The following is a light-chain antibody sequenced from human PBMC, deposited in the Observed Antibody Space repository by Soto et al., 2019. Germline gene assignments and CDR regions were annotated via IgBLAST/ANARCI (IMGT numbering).Light chain of an antibody. CDR2: GAS. CDR3: QQYGSSPPIT. J-gene: IGKJ5*01. Sequence: EIVMTQSPATLSVSPGERATLSCRASQSVSSNLAWYQQKPGQAPRLLIYGASTRATGIPARFSGSGSGTDFTLTISRLEPEDFAVYYCQQYGSSPPITFGQGTRLE. V-gene: IGKV3-15*01. CDR1: QSVSSN.